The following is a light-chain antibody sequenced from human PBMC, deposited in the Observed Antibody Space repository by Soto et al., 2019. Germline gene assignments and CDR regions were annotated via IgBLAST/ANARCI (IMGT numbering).Light chain of an antibody. V-gene: IGKV3-20*01. CDR3: QQYGSSPLT. J-gene: IGKJ4*01. CDR2: DAS. CDR1: QSVSSSY. Sequence: EIVLTQPPGTLSLSPGERATLSCRASQSVSSSYLAWYQQKPGQAPRFLIYDASSRATGIPDRFSGSGSGTDFTLTISRLEPEDFAVYYCQQYGSSPLTFGGGTKVDIK.